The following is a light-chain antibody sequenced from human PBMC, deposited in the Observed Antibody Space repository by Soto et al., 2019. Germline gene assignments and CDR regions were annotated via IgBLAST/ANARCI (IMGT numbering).Light chain of an antibody. CDR1: QSISSSY. CDR2: AAS. Sequence: EIVLTQSPGTLSLSPGERATLSCRASQSISSSYLAWYQQKPGQAPRLLIYAASSRATGIPDRFSGSGSGTDFTLTISRLGPEDVGLYYCQQYGSSSYTFGQGTQLEIK. CDR3: QQYGSSSYT. V-gene: IGKV3-20*01. J-gene: IGKJ2*01.